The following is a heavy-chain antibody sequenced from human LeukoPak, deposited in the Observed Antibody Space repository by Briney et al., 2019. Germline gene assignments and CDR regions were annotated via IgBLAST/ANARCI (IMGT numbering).Heavy chain of an antibody. D-gene: IGHD6-19*01. V-gene: IGHV1-69*01. CDR3: ARDPDPESYSSGWFGVSGMDV. CDR1: GGTFSSYA. CDR2: IIPIFGTA. J-gene: IGHJ6*04. Sequence: ASVKVSCKASGGTFSSYAISWVRQAPGQGLEWMGGIIPIFGTANYAQKFQGRVTITADESTSTAYMELSSLRSEDTAVYYCARDPDPESYSSGWFGVSGMDVWGKETTVTVSS.